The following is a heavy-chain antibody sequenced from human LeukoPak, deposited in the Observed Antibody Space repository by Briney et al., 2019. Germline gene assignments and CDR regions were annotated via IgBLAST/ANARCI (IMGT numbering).Heavy chain of an antibody. CDR2: IYYSGST. CDR1: GGSISSYY. CDR3: ARDRGTDAFDI. J-gene: IGHJ3*02. Sequence: SETLSLTCTVSGGSISSYYWSWIRQPPGKGLEWIGYIYYSGSTNYNPSLKSRVTISVDTSKNQFSLKLSSVTAADTAVYYCARDRGTDAFDIWGQGTMVTVSS. V-gene: IGHV4-59*01.